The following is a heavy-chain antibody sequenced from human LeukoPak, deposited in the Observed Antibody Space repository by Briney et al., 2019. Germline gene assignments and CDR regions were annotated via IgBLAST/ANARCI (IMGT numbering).Heavy chain of an antibody. J-gene: IGHJ4*02. CDR1: GFTFSSYS. CDR3: ARDWVYKIDY. V-gene: IGHV3-48*04. CDR2: ISSSSDTI. D-gene: IGHD5-24*01. Sequence: GGSLRLSCAASGFTFSSYSMNWVRQAPGKGLEWVSYISSSSDTIYYADSVKGRFTISRDNAKNSLYLQMNSLRVEDTAVYYCARDWVYKIDYWGRGTLVTVSS.